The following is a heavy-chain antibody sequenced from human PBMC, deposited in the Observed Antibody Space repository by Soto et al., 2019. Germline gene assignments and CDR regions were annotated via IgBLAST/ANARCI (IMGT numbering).Heavy chain of an antibody. D-gene: IGHD1-7*01. CDR1: GFTFSSYG. CDR2: IWYDGSNK. Sequence: GGSLRLSCAASGFTFSSYGMHWVRQAPGKGLEWVAVIWYDGSNKYYADSVKGRFTISRDNSKNTLYLQMNSLRAEDTAVYYCARDRRGYNWNYAYYYYGMDVWGQGTTVTVSS. CDR3: ARDRRGYNWNYAYYYYGMDV. J-gene: IGHJ6*02. V-gene: IGHV3-33*01.